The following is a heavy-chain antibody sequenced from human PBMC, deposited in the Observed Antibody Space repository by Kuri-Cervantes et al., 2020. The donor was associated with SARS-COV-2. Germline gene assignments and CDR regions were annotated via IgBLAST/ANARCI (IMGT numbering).Heavy chain of an antibody. CDR3: ATPRYRSGGSCYGLFDY. D-gene: IGHD2-15*01. Sequence: ASVKVSCKASGYTFTDYYMYWVRQAPGQGLEWMGWINPNTGDTNYAQKFQGRVTMTRDTSISTAYMELSRLRSDDTAVYYCATPRYRSGGSCYGLFDYWGQGTLVTVSS. CDR2: INPNTGDT. CDR1: GYTFTDYY. V-gene: IGHV1-2*02. J-gene: IGHJ4*02.